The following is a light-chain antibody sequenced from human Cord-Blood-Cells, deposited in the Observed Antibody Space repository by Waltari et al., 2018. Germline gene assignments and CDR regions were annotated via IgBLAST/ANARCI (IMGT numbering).Light chain of an antibody. CDR2: QDS. V-gene: IGLV3-1*01. CDR1: KLGAKY. CDR3: QAWDSSTYV. Sequence: SYELTQPPSLSVSPGQTARITCSGDKLGAKYACWYQQKPGKSPVLVIYQDSKRPSGIPERFSGSNSGNTATLTISGTQAMDEADYYCQAWDSSTYVFGTGTKVTVL. J-gene: IGLJ1*01.